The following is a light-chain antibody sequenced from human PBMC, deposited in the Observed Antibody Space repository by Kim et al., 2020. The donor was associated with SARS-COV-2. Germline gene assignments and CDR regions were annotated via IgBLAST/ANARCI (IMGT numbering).Light chain of an antibody. CDR2: GAS. J-gene: IGKJ5*01. CDR3: LQHNTYPIT. Sequence: AVVGDRVTITCRASQDIGNDLVWYQQNPGRAPKRLIYGASNLQSGVPSRFSGSGSGTEFTLTINSLQPEDFATYFCLQHNTYPITFRQGTRPEIK. CDR1: QDIGND. V-gene: IGKV1-17*01.